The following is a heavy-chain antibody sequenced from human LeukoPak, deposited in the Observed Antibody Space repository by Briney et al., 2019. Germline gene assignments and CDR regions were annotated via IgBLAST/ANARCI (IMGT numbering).Heavy chain of an antibody. CDR1: GGSISSYY. Sequence: SETLSLTCTVSGGSISSYYWSWIRQPPGKGLEWIGEINHSGSTNYNPSLKSRVTISVDTSKNQFSLKLSSVTAADTAVYYCARQKGRVTPPYYYYYYMDVWGKGTTVTISS. V-gene: IGHV4-34*01. CDR2: INHSGST. CDR3: ARQKGRVTPPYYYYYYMDV. J-gene: IGHJ6*03.